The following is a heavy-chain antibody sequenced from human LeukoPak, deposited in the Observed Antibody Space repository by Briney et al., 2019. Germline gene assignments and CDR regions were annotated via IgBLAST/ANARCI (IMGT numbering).Heavy chain of an antibody. J-gene: IGHJ5*02. Sequence: SVKVSCKASGGTFSSYAISWVRQAPGQGLEWMGGIIPIFGTANYAQKFQGRVTITADESTSTAYMELSGLRSEDTAMYYCARDGCSSTRCSAGGNWFDPWGQGTLVTVSS. V-gene: IGHV1-69*13. CDR1: GGTFSSYA. D-gene: IGHD2-2*01. CDR2: IIPIFGTA. CDR3: ARDGCSSTRCSAGGNWFDP.